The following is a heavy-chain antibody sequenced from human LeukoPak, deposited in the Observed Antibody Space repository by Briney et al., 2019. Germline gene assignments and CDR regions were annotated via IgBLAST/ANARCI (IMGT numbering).Heavy chain of an antibody. Sequence: SVKVSCKASGGTFSSYAISWVRQAPGQGLEWMGRIIPILGIANYAQKFQGRVTITADKSTSTAYTELSSLRSEDTAVYYCARDILARSSSSWYADYWGQGTLVTVSS. CDR3: ARDILARSSSSWYADY. CDR2: IIPILGIA. D-gene: IGHD6-13*01. CDR1: GGTFSSYA. V-gene: IGHV1-69*04. J-gene: IGHJ4*02.